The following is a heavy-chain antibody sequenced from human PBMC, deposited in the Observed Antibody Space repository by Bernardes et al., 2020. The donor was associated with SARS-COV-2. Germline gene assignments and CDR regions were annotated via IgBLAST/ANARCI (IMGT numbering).Heavy chain of an antibody. D-gene: IGHD3-10*01. CDR1: GFTFSTYA. Sequence: GSLRLSCAASGFTFSTYAMSWVRQAPGKGLEWVSAISGSGDRPQVIFYADSVKGRFTISRDNSMNTLYLQMNSLRAEDTAVYYCCVWFGEHFDYWGQGTLATVSS. CDR2: ISGSGDRPQVI. J-gene: IGHJ4*02. V-gene: IGHV3-23*01. CDR3: CVWFGEHFDY.